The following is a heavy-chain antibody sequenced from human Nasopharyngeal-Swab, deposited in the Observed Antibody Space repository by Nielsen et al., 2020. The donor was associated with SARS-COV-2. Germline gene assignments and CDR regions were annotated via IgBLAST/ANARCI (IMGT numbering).Heavy chain of an antibody. CDR3: AREGGSSGWYYFDY. CDR2: IYSGGST. J-gene: IGHJ4*02. V-gene: IGHV3-53*01. Sequence: GESLKISCAASGFTVSSNYMSWVRQAPGKGLEWVSVIYSGGSTYYADSVKGRFTISRDNSKNTLYLQMNSLRAEDTAVYYCAREGGSSGWYYFDYWGQGTLVTVPS. D-gene: IGHD6-19*01. CDR1: GFTVSSNY.